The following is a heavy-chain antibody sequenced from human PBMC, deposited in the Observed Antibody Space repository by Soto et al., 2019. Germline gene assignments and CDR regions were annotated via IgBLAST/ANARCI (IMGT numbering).Heavy chain of an antibody. J-gene: IGHJ5*02. CDR1: GVTFSGSA. CDR2: IRSKTNSYAT. CDR3: TRDPRNYYDSSGSANWFDP. D-gene: IGHD3-22*01. Sequence: GGSMGLSSAASGVTFSGSAMHGVRQASGKGLEWVGRIRSKTNSYATAYAASVKGRFTISRDDSKNTAYLQMNSLKTEDTAVYYCTRDPRNYYDSSGSANWFDPWGQGTLVTVSS. V-gene: IGHV3-73*01.